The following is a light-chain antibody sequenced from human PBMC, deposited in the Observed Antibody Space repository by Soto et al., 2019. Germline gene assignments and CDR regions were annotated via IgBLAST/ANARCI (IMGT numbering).Light chain of an antibody. CDR1: SSDVGGYNY. V-gene: IGLV2-8*01. CDR2: KVS. J-gene: IGLJ2*01. CDR3: SSYAGSNNLV. Sequence: QSALTQPPSASGSPGQSVTISCTGTSSDVGGYNYVSWYQHHPGKAPILMIYKVSKRPSGVPDRFSGSKSGNAASLTVSGLPAEDEADYYCSSYAGSNNLVFGGGTKLTVL.